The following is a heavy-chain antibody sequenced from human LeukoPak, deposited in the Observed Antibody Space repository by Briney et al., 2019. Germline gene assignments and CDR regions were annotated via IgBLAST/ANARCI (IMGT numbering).Heavy chain of an antibody. V-gene: IGHV1-69*13. D-gene: IGHD4-17*01. J-gene: IGHJ1*01. CDR2: IIPIFGTA. Sequence: ASVKVSCKASGYTFTSYDINWVRQAPGQGLEWMGGIIPIFGTANYAQKFQGRVTITADESTSTAYMELSSLRSEDTAVYYCAGSTVTRLAEYFQHWGQGTLVTVSS. CDR1: GYTFTSYD. CDR3: AGSTVTRLAEYFQH.